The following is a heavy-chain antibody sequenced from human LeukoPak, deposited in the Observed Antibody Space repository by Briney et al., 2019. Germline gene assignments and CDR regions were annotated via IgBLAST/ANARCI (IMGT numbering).Heavy chain of an antibody. Sequence: PGRSLRLSCAASGFTFSSYAMHWVRQAPGKGLEWVAVISYDGSNKYYADSVKGRFTISRDNSKNTLYRQMHSLRAEHTAVYYCARYPRAGSGSYELYFDYWGQGTLVTVSS. D-gene: IGHD3-10*01. CDR1: GFTFSSYA. CDR3: ARYPRAGSGSYELYFDY. CDR2: ISYDGSNK. V-gene: IGHV3-30*01. J-gene: IGHJ4*02.